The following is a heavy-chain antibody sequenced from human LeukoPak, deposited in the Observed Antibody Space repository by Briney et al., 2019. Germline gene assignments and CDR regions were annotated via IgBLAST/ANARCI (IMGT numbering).Heavy chain of an antibody. CDR2: INPNSSGT. J-gene: IGHJ4*02. CDR1: GCTFTGYY. Sequence: GPSVKVSCKASGCTFTGYYMHWGRQAHGPGIDWMGWINPNSSGTNYDHKFQDRVTMIRDTSIKKAYMELSRLGSAATAVSYCASLGESDPIDYWGQGTLVTVSS. CDR3: ASLGESDPIDY. D-gene: IGHD2-2*02. V-gene: IGHV1-2*02.